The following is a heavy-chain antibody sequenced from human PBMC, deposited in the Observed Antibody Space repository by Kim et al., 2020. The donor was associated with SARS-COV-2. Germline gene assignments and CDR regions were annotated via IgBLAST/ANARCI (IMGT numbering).Heavy chain of an antibody. J-gene: IGHJ3*02. CDR2: IYSGGST. D-gene: IGHD2-15*01. CDR1: GFTVSSNY. V-gene: IGHV3-53*01. Sequence: GGSLRLSCAASGFTVSSNYMSWVRQAPGKGLEWVSVIYSGGSTYYADSVKGRFTISRDNSKNTLYLQMNSLRAEDTAVYYCARVSSGGWYPDGAFDIWGQGTMVTVSS. CDR3: ARVSSGGWYPDGAFDI.